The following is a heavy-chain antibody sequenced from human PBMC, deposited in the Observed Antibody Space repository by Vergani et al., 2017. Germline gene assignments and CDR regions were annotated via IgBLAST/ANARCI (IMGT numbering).Heavy chain of an antibody. J-gene: IGHJ4*02. CDR2: MDYSGST. D-gene: IGHD2-15*01. CDR3: ASKRGACRAAYCHSYDF. Sequence: QVQLQESGPGLVKPSETLSVTCTVSGDSVISTDYHWGWIRQPPGKGLEWIGSMDYSGSTSYNPSLESGISISFETPKNQFSLRLTSVTAADTAVYYCASKRGACRAAYCHSYDFWGPGTLVGVSS. CDR1: GDSVISTDYH. V-gene: IGHV4-39*01.